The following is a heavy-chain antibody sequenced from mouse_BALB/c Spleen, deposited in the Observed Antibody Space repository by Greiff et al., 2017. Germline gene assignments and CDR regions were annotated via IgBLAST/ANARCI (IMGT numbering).Heavy chain of an antibody. D-gene: IGHD2-3*01. Sequence: EVMLVESGGGLVQPGGSLKLSCAASGFTFSSYGMSWVRQTPDKRLELVATINSNGGSTYYPDSVKGRFTISRDNAKNTLYLQMSSLKSEDTAMYYCARSDGYYFDYWGQGTTLTVSS. CDR2: INSNGGST. V-gene: IGHV5-6-3*01. J-gene: IGHJ2*01. CDR3: ARSDGYYFDY. CDR1: GFTFSSYG.